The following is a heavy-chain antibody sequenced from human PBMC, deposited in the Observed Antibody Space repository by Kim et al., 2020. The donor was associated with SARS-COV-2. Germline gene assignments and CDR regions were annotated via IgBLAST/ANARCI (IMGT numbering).Heavy chain of an antibody. V-gene: IGHV3-33*01. CDR1: GFTFSSYG. CDR3: ARDLRWGDILTGLAHDY. CDR2: IWYDGSNK. D-gene: IGHD3-9*01. Sequence: GGSLRLSCAASGFTFSSYGMHWVRQAPGKGLEWVAVIWYDGSNKYYADSVKGRFTISRDNSKNTLYLQMNSLRAEDTAVYYCARDLRWGDILTGLAHDYWGQGTLVTVSS. J-gene: IGHJ4*02.